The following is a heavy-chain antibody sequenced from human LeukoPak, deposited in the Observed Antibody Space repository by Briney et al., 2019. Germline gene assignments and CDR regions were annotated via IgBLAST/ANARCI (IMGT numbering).Heavy chain of an antibody. CDR2: IYYSGST. V-gene: IGHV4-59*01. D-gene: IGHD2-2*01. CDR3: ARVYQSAEYYFDY. J-gene: IGHJ4*02. CDR1: GGSISSYY. Sequence: SETLSLTCTASGGSISSYYWSWIRQPPGKGPEWIGYIYYSGSTNYNPSLKSRVTISLDTSKNQFSLKLTSVTAADTAVYYCARVYQSAEYYFDYWGQGNLVSVSS.